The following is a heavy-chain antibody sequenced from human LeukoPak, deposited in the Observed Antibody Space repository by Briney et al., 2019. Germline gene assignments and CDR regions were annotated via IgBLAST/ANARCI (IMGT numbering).Heavy chain of an antibody. CDR1: GFTLSNYP. Sequence: GGSLTLSCAASGFTLSNYPMRWVRQAPGKGLEWVSAVSGTGLTTYYADSVKGRFIVSRDNSKNTVYLQMNSLRGEDAAVYYCAKELMGFDYWGQGTLVTVSS. J-gene: IGHJ4*02. D-gene: IGHD2-8*01. CDR2: VSGTGLTT. CDR3: AKELMGFDY. V-gene: IGHV3-23*01.